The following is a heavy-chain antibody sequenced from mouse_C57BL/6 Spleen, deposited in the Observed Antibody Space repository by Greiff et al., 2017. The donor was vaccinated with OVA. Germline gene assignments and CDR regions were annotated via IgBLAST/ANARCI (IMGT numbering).Heavy chain of an antibody. CDR2: INPSNGGT. CDR1: GYTFTSYW. Sequence: QVQLQQSGTELVKPGASVKLSCKASGYTFTSYWMHWVKQRPGQGLEWIGNINPSNGGTNYNEKFKSKATLTVDKSSSTAYMQLSSLTSEDSAVYYGARSITTVVATDYCDYWGQGTTLTVSS. D-gene: IGHD1-1*01. CDR3: ARSITTVVATDYCDY. J-gene: IGHJ2*01. V-gene: IGHV1-53*01.